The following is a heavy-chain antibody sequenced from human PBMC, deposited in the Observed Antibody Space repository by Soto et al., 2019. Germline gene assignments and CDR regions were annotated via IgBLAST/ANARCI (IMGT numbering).Heavy chain of an antibody. V-gene: IGHV4-39*01. D-gene: IGHD5-12*01. CDR3: ARTLLVATNLDY. J-gene: IGHJ4*02. CDR1: GGSISSSSYY. Sequence: SETLSLTCTVSGGSISSSSYYWGWIRQPPGKGLEWIGSIYYSGSTYYNPSLKSRVTISVDTSKNQFSLKLSSVTAADTAVYYCARTLLVATNLDYWGQGTLVTVSS. CDR2: IYYSGST.